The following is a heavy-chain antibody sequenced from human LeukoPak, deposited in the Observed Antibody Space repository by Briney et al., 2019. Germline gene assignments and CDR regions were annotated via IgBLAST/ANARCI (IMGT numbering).Heavy chain of an antibody. D-gene: IGHD3-10*01. CDR2: IYYSGST. CDR3: ASELLWFGEFTPYFDY. J-gene: IGHJ4*02. V-gene: IGHV4-39*07. Sequence: SETLSLTCTVSGGSISSSSYYWGWIRQPPGKGLEWIGSIYYSGSTYYNPSLKSRVTISVDTSKNQFSLKLSSVTAADTAVYYCASELLWFGEFTPYFDYWGQGALVTVSS. CDR1: GGSISSSSYY.